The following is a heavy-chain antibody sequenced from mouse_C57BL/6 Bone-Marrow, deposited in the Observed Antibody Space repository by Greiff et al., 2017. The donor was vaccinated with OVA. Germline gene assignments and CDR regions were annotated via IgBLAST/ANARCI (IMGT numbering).Heavy chain of an antibody. CDR1: GYTFTDYY. J-gene: IGHJ2*01. Sequence: QVQLQQSGAELVRPGASVKLSCKASGYTFTDYYINWVKQRPGQGLEWIARIYPGSGNTYYNEKFKGKATLTAEKSSSTAYMQLSSLTSEDSAVYFCARRGNLYYVDYWGQGTTLTVSS. CDR3: ARRGNLYYVDY. CDR2: IYPGSGNT. V-gene: IGHV1-76*01.